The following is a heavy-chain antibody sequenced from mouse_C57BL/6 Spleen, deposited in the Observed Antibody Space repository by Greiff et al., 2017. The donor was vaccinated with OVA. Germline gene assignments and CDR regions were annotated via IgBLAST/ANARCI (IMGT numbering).Heavy chain of an antibody. CDR1: GYTFTDYY. Sequence: EVQLQQSGPELVTPGASVKISCKASGYTFTDYYLNWVKQSHGKSLEWIGDSNPNNGGTSYNQKFKGKATLTVDKSSSTAYMELRSLTSEDSAVYYCARIYYGNNLDYWGQGTTLTVSS. CDR2: SNPNNGGT. D-gene: IGHD2-1*01. J-gene: IGHJ2*01. V-gene: IGHV1-26*01. CDR3: ARIYYGNNLDY.